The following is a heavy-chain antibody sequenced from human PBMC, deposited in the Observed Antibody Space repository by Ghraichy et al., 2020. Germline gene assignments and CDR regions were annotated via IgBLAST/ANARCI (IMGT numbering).Heavy chain of an antibody. Sequence: SETLSLTCTVSGGSISSYYWSWIRQPPGKGLEWIGYIYYSGSTNYNPSLKSRVTISVDTSKNQFSLKLSSVTAADTAVYYCARGESGYDYEEDYYYYGMDVWGQGTTVTVSS. D-gene: IGHD5-12*01. CDR2: IYYSGST. V-gene: IGHV4-59*01. CDR1: GGSISSYY. CDR3: ARGESGYDYEEDYYYYGMDV. J-gene: IGHJ6*02.